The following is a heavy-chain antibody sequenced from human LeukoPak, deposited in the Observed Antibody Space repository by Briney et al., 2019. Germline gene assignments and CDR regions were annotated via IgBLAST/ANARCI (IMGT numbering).Heavy chain of an antibody. CDR2: ILYSADNT. D-gene: IGHD5-24*01. Sequence: PGGSLRLSCAASGFTFSNYVMQWVRQAPGKGLEWVTLILYSADNTYYADPVKGRFTFSRDKSKNTLYLQMNSLRPDDSAVYYCASDPRDGGQNVWGKGTTVTVSS. CDR1: GFTFSNYV. V-gene: IGHV3-30*03. CDR3: ASDPRDGGQNV. J-gene: IGHJ6*04.